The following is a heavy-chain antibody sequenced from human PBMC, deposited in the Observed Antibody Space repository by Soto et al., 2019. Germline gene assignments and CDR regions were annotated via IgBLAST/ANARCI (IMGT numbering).Heavy chain of an antibody. V-gene: IGHV4-59*02. D-gene: IGHD6-19*01. J-gene: IGHJ4*02. CDR3: ARRSRRATGWYFFDY. CDR2: VFYTGGT. CDR1: GGSVSSDS. Sequence: SKTLSLTCSVSGGSVSSDSWSWIRQRPGKRLEWLGYVFYTGGTQYNPSLKIRVTISIDKSKNQFSLKLNSLTAADTAVYYCARRSRRATGWYFFDYWGQGTQVTASS.